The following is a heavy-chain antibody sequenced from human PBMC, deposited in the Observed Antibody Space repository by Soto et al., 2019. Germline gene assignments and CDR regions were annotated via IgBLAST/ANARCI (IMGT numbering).Heavy chain of an antibody. D-gene: IGHD3-3*01. CDR2: ISKSSGDT. Sequence: EVQLVESGGGLVQPGGSLRLSCTASGFSFSTSEMNWVRQAPGKGLEWVAYISKSSGDTHYADSVKGRFTISRDNAKNSLLLQMISLRGEDAAPFYCAARDFGSFDGAAFDNWGQGTLVTVSS. V-gene: IGHV3-48*03. J-gene: IGHJ3*02. CDR1: GFSFSTSE. CDR3: AARDFGSFDGAAFDN.